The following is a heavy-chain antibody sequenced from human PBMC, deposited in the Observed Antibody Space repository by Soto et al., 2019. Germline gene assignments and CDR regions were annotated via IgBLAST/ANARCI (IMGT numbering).Heavy chain of an antibody. CDR3: AKYTYTSRYSFFGMDV. D-gene: IGHD6-13*01. CDR2: VRSRAYGGTT. CDR1: GFTFGDYA. Sequence: LRLSCTASGFTFGDYAMSWFRQAPGKGLEWVGVVRSRAYGGTTDYAASVRGSFTISRDDSKSIAYLQMNTLRTEDTGVYYCAKYTYTSRYSFFGMDVWGHGTTVTVSS. J-gene: IGHJ6*02. V-gene: IGHV3-49*03.